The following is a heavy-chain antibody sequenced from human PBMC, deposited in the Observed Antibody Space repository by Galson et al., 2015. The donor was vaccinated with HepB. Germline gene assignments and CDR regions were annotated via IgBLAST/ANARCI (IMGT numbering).Heavy chain of an antibody. J-gene: IGHJ4*02. Sequence: SLRLSCAASGFTFSSYGMHWVRQAPGKGLEWVAVISYDGSNKYYADSVKGRFTISRDNSKNTLYLQMNSLRAEDTAVYYCAKEDSSGYFNDYWGQGTLVTVSS. CDR2: ISYDGSNK. D-gene: IGHD3-22*01. CDR1: GFTFSSYG. V-gene: IGHV3-30*18. CDR3: AKEDSSGYFNDY.